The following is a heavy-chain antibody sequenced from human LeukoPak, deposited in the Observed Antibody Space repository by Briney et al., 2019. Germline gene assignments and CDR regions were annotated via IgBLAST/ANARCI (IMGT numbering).Heavy chain of an antibody. J-gene: IGHJ4*02. D-gene: IGHD2-2*01. CDR2: IIPILGIA. CDR1: GGTLSSYA. V-gene: IGHV1-69*04. Sequence: SVKVSCTASGGTLSSYAISWVRQAPGQGLEWMGRIIPILGIANYAQKFQGRVTITADKSTSTAYMELSSLRSGDTAVYYCARDPPDCSSTSCLYPVGYWGQGTLVTVSS. CDR3: ARDPPDCSSTSCLYPVGY.